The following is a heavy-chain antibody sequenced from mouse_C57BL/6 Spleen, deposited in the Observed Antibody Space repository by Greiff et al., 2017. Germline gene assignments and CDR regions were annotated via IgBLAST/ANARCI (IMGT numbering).Heavy chain of an antibody. V-gene: IGHV1-64*01. CDR3: AYDYDVRDAMDY. D-gene: IGHD2-4*01. J-gene: IGHJ4*01. CDR1: GYTFTSYW. CDR2: IHPNSGST. Sequence: VQLQQSGAELVKPGASVKLSCKASGYTFTSYWMHWVKQRPGQGLEWIGMIHPNSGSTKYNEKFKSKATLTVDKSSSTAYMQLSSLTSEDSAVYYCAYDYDVRDAMDYWGQGTSVTVSS.